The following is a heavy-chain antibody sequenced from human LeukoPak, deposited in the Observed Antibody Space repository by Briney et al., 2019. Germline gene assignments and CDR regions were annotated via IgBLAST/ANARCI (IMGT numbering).Heavy chain of an antibody. Sequence: GESLKISGKGSGYSFTTDWIAWVRQMPGKGLEWVGIIYPTDSETRYSPSFQGQVTISADKSISTAYLQRSSLKASDTAMYYCVRSPRDGYHDAFDIWGQGTMVTVSS. CDR3: VRSPRDGYHDAFDI. D-gene: IGHD5-24*01. CDR2: IYPTDSET. J-gene: IGHJ3*02. CDR1: GYSFTTDW. V-gene: IGHV5-51*01.